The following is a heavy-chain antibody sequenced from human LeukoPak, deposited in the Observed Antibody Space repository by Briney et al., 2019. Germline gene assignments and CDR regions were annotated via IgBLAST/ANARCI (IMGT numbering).Heavy chain of an antibody. V-gene: IGHV1-8*01. D-gene: IGHD2-8*01. CDR1: GYTFTNYD. CDR2: MNPNSGNT. CDR3: ARTSLYATNHDAFDI. J-gene: IGHJ3*02. Sequence: ASVKVSCKASGYTFTNYDINWVRQATGEGLEWMGWMNPNSGNTAYAQKFQGRVTMTRNASISTAYMELISPRSEDTAVYYCARTSLYATNHDAFDIWGQGTMVTVSS.